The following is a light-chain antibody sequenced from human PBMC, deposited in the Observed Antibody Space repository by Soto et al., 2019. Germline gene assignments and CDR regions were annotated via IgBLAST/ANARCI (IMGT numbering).Light chain of an antibody. CDR1: QSISYY. Sequence: DIQMTQSPSSLSASVGARVTITCRASQSISYYLNWYQQKPGRAPRLLIYTTSSLQSGVPSKFSGSASGTDFTLTISSLQPEDFATYYCQQSYTTPWTFGQGTKVEIK. CDR2: TTS. J-gene: IGKJ1*01. CDR3: QQSYTTPWT. V-gene: IGKV1-39*01.